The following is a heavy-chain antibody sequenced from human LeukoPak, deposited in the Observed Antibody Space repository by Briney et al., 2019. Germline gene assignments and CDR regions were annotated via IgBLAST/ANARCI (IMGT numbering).Heavy chain of an antibody. CDR2: TYYRSKWYN. D-gene: IGHD6-19*01. J-gene: IGHJ5*02. Sequence: SQTLSLTCAISGDSVSSNSAAWNWIRQSPSRGLEWLGRTYYRSKWYNDYAVSVKSRITINPDTSKNQFSLQLNSVTPEDTAVYHCARGAPPGIAVAVTNWFDPWGQGTLVTVSS. CDR1: GDSVSSNSAA. CDR3: ARGAPPGIAVAVTNWFDP. V-gene: IGHV6-1*01.